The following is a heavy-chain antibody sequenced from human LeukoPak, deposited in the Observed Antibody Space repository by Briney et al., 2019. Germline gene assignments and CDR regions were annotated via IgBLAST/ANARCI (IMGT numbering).Heavy chain of an antibody. D-gene: IGHD3-3*01. J-gene: IGHJ6*03. CDR2: ISGSGGST. CDR3: ASRQTTIFYMDV. V-gene: IGHV3-23*01. Sequence: GGSLRLSCAASGLSFSSYAMTWVRQAPGKGLEWVSSISGSGGSTYYADSVKGRFTISRDNSKNTLYLQMNSLRAEDTALYYCASRQTTIFYMDVWGKGTTVTVPS. CDR1: GLSFSSYA.